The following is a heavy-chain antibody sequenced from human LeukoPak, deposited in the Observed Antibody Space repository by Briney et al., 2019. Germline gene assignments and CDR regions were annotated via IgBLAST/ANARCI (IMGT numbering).Heavy chain of an antibody. V-gene: IGHV3-33*06. CDR1: GFTFSHYG. Sequence: GGSLRLSCAAAGFTFSHYGMHWVRQAPGKGLEWVAVIWSDGTNQYYGDSVKGRFTISSDDSGNTVYLQMNSLRPEDTGVYYCAKDAQRGFDYSNSLEYWGQGTPVTVST. J-gene: IGHJ4*02. CDR3: AKDAQRGFDYSNSLEY. D-gene: IGHD4-11*01. CDR2: IWSDGTNQ.